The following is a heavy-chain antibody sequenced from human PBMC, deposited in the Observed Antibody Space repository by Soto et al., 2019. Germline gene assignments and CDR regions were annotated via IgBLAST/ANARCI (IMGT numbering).Heavy chain of an antibody. D-gene: IGHD7-27*01. CDR1: GGSISSSSYY. V-gene: IGHV4-39*07. CDR3: ATKTGVYWYFDL. J-gene: IGHJ2*01. Sequence: SETLSLTCTVSGGSISSSSYYWGWIRQPPGKGLEWIGSIYYSGSTYYNPSLKSRVTISVDTSKNQFSLKLSSVTAADTAVYYCATKTGVYWYFDLWGRGTLVTVSS. CDR2: IYYSGST.